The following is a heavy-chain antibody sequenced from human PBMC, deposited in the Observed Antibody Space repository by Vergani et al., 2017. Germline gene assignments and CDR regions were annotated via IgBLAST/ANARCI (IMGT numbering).Heavy chain of an antibody. V-gene: IGHV4-34*01. CDR2: INHSGST. Sequence: QVQLQQWGAGLLKPSETLSLTCAVYGGSFSAYYWSWIRQPPGKGMEWIGEINHSGSTNYNPSLKSRVTISVDTSKNQFTLKLCSVTAADTAVYYCSRVPLYDFWSGYYLGFDYWGQGTLVTVSS. D-gene: IGHD3-3*01. J-gene: IGHJ4*02. CDR3: SRVPLYDFWSGYYLGFDY. CDR1: GGSFSAYY.